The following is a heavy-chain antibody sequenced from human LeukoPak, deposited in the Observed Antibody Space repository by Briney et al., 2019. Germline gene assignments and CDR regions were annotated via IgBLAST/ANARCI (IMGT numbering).Heavy chain of an antibody. Sequence: ASVKVSCKVSGYTLTELSMHWVRKAPGKGPEWMGGFDPEDGETIYAQKFQGRVTMTEDTSTDTAYMELSSLRSEDTAVYYCATVGNWGLDFDYWGQGTLVTVSS. CDR2: FDPEDGET. CDR1: GYTLTELS. V-gene: IGHV1-24*01. CDR3: ATVGNWGLDFDY. D-gene: IGHD7-27*01. J-gene: IGHJ4*02.